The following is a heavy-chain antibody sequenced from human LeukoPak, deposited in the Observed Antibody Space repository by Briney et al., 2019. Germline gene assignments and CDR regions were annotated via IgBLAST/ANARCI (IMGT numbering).Heavy chain of an antibody. D-gene: IGHD3-10*01. V-gene: IGHV1-69*06. CDR3: ARDRRDYYGSGSYDY. Sequence: GASVKVSCKASGGTFSNYAINWVRQAPGQGLEWMGGIIPIFGTATYAQKFQGRVTITADKSTTTSFMELRSLRSKDTAVYYCARDRRDYYGSGSYDYWGQGTLVTVSS. J-gene: IGHJ4*02. CDR2: IIPIFGTA. CDR1: GGTFSNYA.